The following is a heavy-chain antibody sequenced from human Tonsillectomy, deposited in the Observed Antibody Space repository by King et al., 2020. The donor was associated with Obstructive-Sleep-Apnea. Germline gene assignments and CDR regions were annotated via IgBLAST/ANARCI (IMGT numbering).Heavy chain of an antibody. Sequence: VQLQQWGAGLLKPSETLSLTCAVYGGSFSGYYWSWIRQPPGNGLELIGEINHSGSTNYNPSLKSRVTILVDTSKNQFSLKLCSVTAADTAVYYCARGHDVYYYDSSGYYFFDYWGQGTLVTVSS. D-gene: IGHD3-22*01. J-gene: IGHJ4*02. CDR1: GGSFSGYY. V-gene: IGHV4-34*01. CDR2: INHSGST. CDR3: ARGHDVYYYDSSGYYFFDY.